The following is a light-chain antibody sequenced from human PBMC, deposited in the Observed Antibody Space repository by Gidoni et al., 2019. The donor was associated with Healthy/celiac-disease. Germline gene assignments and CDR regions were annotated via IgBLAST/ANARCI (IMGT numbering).Light chain of an antibody. CDR1: QSVSSSY. V-gene: IGKV3-20*01. CDR3: QQYGSSPWT. CDR2: GAS. Sequence: EILFTQSPGTLSLSPAERATLSCRASQSVSSSYLAWYQQKPGQAPRLLISGASSRATGIPDRFSGSGSGTDFTLTISRLEPEDLAVYYCQQYGSSPWTFGQGTKVEIK. J-gene: IGKJ1*01.